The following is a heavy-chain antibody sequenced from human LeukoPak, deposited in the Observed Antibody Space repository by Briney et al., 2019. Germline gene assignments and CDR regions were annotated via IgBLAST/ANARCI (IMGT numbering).Heavy chain of an antibody. CDR1: GYSISSGYY. CDR3: AREVHSSSSFDY. V-gene: IGHV4-38-2*02. J-gene: IGHJ4*02. D-gene: IGHD6-13*01. CDR2: IYHSGRT. Sequence: SETLSLTCAVSGYSISSGYYLGWIRQPPGKGLEWIGSIYHSGRTYYNPSLKSRVTISVDTSKNQFSLKLSSVNAADTAVYYCAREVHSSSSFDYWGQGTLGTVSS.